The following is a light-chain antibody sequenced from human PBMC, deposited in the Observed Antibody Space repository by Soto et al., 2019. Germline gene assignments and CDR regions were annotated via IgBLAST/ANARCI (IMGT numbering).Light chain of an antibody. CDR3: QQYDSYSSGP. J-gene: IGKJ1*01. CDR1: QSIGSY. V-gene: IGKV1-39*01. CDR2: AAS. Sequence: DIQMTQSPSSLSASVGDRVTITCRASQSIGSYLNWYHQKPGKAPNLLIYAASSLQSGVPSRFSGSGSVTDFTLTISSLQPEDFATYYCQQYDSYSSGPFGQGTRVEIK.